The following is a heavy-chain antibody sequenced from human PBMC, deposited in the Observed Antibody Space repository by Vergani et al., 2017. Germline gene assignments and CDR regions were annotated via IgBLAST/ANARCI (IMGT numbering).Heavy chain of an antibody. CDR3: VSIPYFDWLFYFDY. D-gene: IGHD3-9*01. Sequence: EVQLLESGGNLIQPGGSLRLSCGASGFTFSSYAMTWVRLAPGKGLQWVSAISGSGGSTYYADSVKGRFTISRDNSKNTLYLQMNSLRAEDTAVYYCVSIPYFDWLFYFDYWGQGTLVTVSS. V-gene: IGHV3-23*01. CDR1: GFTFSSYA. CDR2: ISGSGGST. J-gene: IGHJ4*02.